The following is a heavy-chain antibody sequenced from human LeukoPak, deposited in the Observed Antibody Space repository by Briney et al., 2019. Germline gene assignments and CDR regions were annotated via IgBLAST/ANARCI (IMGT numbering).Heavy chain of an antibody. D-gene: IGHD2-8*01. CDR3: ARGRLYCTNGVCYQEFDY. Sequence: SETLSLTCAVYGGSFSGYYWSWIRQPPGKGLEWIGEINHSGSTNYNPSLKSRVTTSVDTSKNQFSLKLSSVTAADTAVYYCARGRLYCTNGVCYQEFDYWGQGTLVTVSS. V-gene: IGHV4-34*01. CDR1: GGSFSGYY. J-gene: IGHJ4*02. CDR2: INHSGST.